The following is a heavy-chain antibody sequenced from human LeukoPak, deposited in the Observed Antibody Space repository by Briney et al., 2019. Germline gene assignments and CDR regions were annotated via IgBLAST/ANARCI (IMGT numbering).Heavy chain of an antibody. CDR1: GGSFSGYY. CDR3: ARRPGGYYGSGSFPHDY. V-gene: IGHV4-34*01. Sequence: TSETLSLTCAVYGGSFSGYYWSWIRQPPGKGLEWIGEINHSGSTNYNPSLKSRVTISVDTSKNQFSLKLSSVTAADTAVYYCARRPGGYYGSGSFPHDYWGQGTLVTVSS. CDR2: INHSGST. J-gene: IGHJ4*02. D-gene: IGHD3-10*01.